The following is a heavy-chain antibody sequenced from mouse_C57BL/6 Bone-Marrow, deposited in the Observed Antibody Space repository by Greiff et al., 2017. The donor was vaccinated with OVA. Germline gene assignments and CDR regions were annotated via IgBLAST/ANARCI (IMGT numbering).Heavy chain of an antibody. CDR1: GYTFTSYG. D-gene: IGHD1-1*01. CDR2: IYPRSGNT. J-gene: IGHJ2*01. Sequence: QVQLQQSGAELARPGASVKLSCKASGYTFTSYGISWVKQRTGQGLEWIGEIYPRSGNTYYNEKFKGKATLTADKSSSTAYMELRSLTSEDSAVYYCARRGYYFFDYWGQGTTLTVSS. CDR3: ARRGYYFFDY. V-gene: IGHV1-81*01.